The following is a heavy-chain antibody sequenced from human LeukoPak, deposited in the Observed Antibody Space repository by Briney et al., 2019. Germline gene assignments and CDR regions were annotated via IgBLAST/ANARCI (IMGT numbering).Heavy chain of an antibody. CDR3: ARPPLRYSNYFDY. D-gene: IGHD3-9*01. CDR2: IYHSGST. V-gene: IGHV4-38-2*01. J-gene: IGHJ4*02. CDR1: GYSISSGYY. Sequence: PSETLSLTCAVSGYSISSGYYWGWIRQPPGKGLEWIGSIYHSGSTYYNPSLKSRVTISVDTSKNQFSLKLSSVTAADTAVYYCARPPLRYSNYFDYWGQGTLVTVSS.